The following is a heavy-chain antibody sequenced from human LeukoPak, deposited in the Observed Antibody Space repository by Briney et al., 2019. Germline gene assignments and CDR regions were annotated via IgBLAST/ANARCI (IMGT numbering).Heavy chain of an antibody. CDR2: ISFDGSNK. V-gene: IGHV3-30*04. CDR1: GFSFSNYA. J-gene: IGHJ4*02. CDR3: ARGALKFGVVPNPPLGD. Sequence: GGSLRLSCAASGFSFSNYAMHWVRQAPGKGLEWVAVISFDGSNKYYADSVEGRVTISRDNSKNTLYVQMNSLRAEDTAVYYCARGALKFGVVPNPPLGDWGQGTLVTVSS. D-gene: IGHD3-3*01.